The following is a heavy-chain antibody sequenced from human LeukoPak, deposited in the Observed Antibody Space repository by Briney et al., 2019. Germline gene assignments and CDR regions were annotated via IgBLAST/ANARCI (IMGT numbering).Heavy chain of an antibody. J-gene: IGHJ4*02. Sequence: SQTLSPTCAVSGYSISNGYYWGCIRHPPGKGLGWIGSIYHSGNTYYNPPLKSRITISVDTSKSQFSLKLSSVTAADTAVYFCAREKSSGYADYWGQGTLVTVSS. CDR3: AREKSSGYADY. D-gene: IGHD3-22*01. CDR2: IYHSGNT. V-gene: IGHV4-38-2*02. CDR1: GYSISNGYY.